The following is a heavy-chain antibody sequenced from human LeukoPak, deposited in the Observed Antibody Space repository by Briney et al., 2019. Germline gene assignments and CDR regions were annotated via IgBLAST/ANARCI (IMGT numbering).Heavy chain of an antibody. CDR2: IYYSGST. CDR1: GGSISSSNYY. J-gene: IGHJ4*02. CDR3: ARHASVDGNWPRPLDY. D-gene: IGHD6-19*01. V-gene: IGHV4-39*01. Sequence: SETLSLTCTVSGGSISSSNYYWGWIRQPPGKGLEWIGHIYYSGSTYYKSSLKTRVTISVDTSKSQFSLKLTSVTAADTAVYYCARHASVDGNWPRPLDYWGQGSLVTVSS.